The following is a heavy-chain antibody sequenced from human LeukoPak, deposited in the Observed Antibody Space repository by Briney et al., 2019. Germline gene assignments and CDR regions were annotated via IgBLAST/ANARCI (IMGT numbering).Heavy chain of an antibody. CDR2: IKQDGSEK. V-gene: IGHV3-7*01. Sequence: GRSLRLSCAASGFTFSSYGMHWVRQAPGKGLEWVANIKQDGSEKYYVDSVKGRFTISRDNAKNLLYLQMNSLRAEDTAVYYCARENWNYLDYWGQGTLVTVSS. CDR3: ARENWNYLDY. J-gene: IGHJ4*02. CDR1: GFTFSSYG. D-gene: IGHD1-1*01.